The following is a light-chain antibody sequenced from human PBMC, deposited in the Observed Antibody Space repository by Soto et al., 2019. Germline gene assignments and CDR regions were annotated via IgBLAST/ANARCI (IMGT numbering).Light chain of an antibody. CDR3: QHYNSYSEA. CDR1: QTISSW. Sequence: EIHMTQSPSTLSGSVGYRVTITCRAIQTISSWLAWYQQKQGKAPKLLIYKASTLKSGVPSRFSGSGYGTEFNLTISSLQADDFATYYCQHYNSYSEAFGQGTKVDIK. CDR2: KAS. J-gene: IGKJ1*01. V-gene: IGKV1-5*03.